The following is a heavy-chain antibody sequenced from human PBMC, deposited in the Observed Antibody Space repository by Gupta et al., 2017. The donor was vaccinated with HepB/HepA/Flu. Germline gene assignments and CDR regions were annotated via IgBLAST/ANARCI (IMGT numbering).Heavy chain of an antibody. CDR3: ARDMAFRDYDGYCDY. D-gene: IGHD3-16*01. CDR2: INRDGGVT. J-gene: IGHJ4*02. V-gene: IGHV1-46*01. CDR1: GYGFTNYY. Sequence: QVKLIQSGAEVKKPGASVKISCKASGYGFTNYYINWVRQAPGQGLEWMGIINRDGGVTDYPQKFQGRVTITRDTSTSTVYMEVRSLRSEDTAIYYCARDMAFRDYDGYCDYWGQGSLITVSS.